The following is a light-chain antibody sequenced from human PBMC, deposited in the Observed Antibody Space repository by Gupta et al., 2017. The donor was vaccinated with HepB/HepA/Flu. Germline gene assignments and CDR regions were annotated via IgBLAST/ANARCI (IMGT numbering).Light chain of an antibody. V-gene: IGLV9-49*01. CDR2: VATSVIVG. CDR3: CSAHANWSTYVWV. CDR1: SDYSHYE. J-gene: IGLJ3*02. Sequence: QPVLTQPPSASASLGASVTLTCTLSSDYSHYEVDWYQQRPGKGPRFVMRVATSVIVGYKGDGTPDRFSVLGSGPNRYPTIKNTQEEDEGDYYGCSAHANWSTYVWVFGGGTKLTVI.